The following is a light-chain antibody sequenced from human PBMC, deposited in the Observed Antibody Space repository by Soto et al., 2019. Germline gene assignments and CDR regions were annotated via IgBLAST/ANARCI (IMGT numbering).Light chain of an antibody. CDR2: AVS. Sequence: EIQMTQSPSSLSASVGDRVTITCRSRQSIFNYLNWYQQKPGKAPEVLIYAVSSLQIGVPSRFAGSGSGTDFTLTITDLRPEDYATYYWQPTYSELVYTFGRGPKFELK. CDR1: QSIFNY. V-gene: IGKV1-39*01. J-gene: IGKJ2*01. CDR3: QPTYSELVYT.